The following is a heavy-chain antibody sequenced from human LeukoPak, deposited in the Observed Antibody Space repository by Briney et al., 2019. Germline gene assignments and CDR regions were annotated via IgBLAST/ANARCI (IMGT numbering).Heavy chain of an antibody. J-gene: IGHJ4*02. Sequence: SETLSLTCTVSGGSISSYYWSWIRQPPGKGLEWIGYIYYSGSTNYNPSLKSRVTISVDTSKNQFSLKLSSVTAADTAVYYCARASTHERDYWGQGTLVTVSS. CDR2: IYYSGST. V-gene: IGHV4-59*01. CDR1: GGSISSYY. CDR3: ARASTHERDY.